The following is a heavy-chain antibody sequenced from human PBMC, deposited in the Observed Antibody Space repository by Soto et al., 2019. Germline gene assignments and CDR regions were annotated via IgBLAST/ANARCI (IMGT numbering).Heavy chain of an antibody. V-gene: IGHV1-18*01. Sequence: ASVKVSCKASGYTFTSYGISWVRQAPRQGLEWMVWISAYNGNTNYAQKLQGRVTMTTATSTSTAYMELRSLISDVSAVYFCARAKGSSGWYYFDYWGQGTLVTVSS. CDR1: GYTFTSYG. CDR2: ISAYNGNT. J-gene: IGHJ4*02. CDR3: ARAKGSSGWYYFDY. D-gene: IGHD6-19*01.